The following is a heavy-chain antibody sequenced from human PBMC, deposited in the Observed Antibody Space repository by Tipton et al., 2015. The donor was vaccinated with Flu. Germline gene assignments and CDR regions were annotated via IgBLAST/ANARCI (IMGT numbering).Heavy chain of an antibody. D-gene: IGHD3-10*01. CDR2: IHDSGSA. Sequence: TLSLTCTVSGGSISGYYWSWIRQPPGKRLEWMGHIHDSGSANYNPSLKSRVTMSVDSPKNQFSLRLSSVTAADTAMYYCSSYYIRAFGILVQGTMGTVSS. CDR1: GGSISGYY. J-gene: IGHJ3*02. V-gene: IGHV4-59*01. CDR3: SSYYIRAFGI.